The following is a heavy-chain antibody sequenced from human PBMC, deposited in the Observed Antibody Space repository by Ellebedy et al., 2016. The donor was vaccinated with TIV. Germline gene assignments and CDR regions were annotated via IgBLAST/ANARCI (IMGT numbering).Heavy chain of an antibody. CDR3: ARGPYSSSRRLDS. V-gene: IGHV4-34*01. CDR2: INHGGAT. CDR1: GGSFSGYF. J-gene: IGHJ5*01. Sequence: SETLSLXCGVSGGSFSGYFCNWLRQSPGRGLEWIGEINHGGATTYNPSLKSRVTITVDTSKKQFSLMLTSVTAADTAMYYCARGPYSSSRRLDSWGQGTLVTVSS. D-gene: IGHD6-19*01.